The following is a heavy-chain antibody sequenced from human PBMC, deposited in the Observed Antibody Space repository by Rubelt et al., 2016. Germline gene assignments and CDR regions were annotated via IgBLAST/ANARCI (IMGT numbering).Heavy chain of an antibody. CDR1: GFAFNHYA. CDR3: MRGGVITIKALNIPWFDL. D-gene: IGHD2/OR15-2a*01. V-gene: IGHV3-64D*09. J-gene: IGHJ5*02. Sequence: ESGGGVVQPGGSLRLSCSASGFAFNHYAMHWVRQAPGKGLEYLSAIGTERDSTNYAGSVKGRFTISRDDAKSTLYLQMNSLRPEDTALYYCMRGGVITIKALNIPWFDLWGQGTLVTVSS. CDR2: IGTERDST.